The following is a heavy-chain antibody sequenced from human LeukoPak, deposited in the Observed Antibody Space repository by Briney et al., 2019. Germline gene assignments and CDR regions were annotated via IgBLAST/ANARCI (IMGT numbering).Heavy chain of an antibody. CDR2: IYYTGST. CDR1: GSPIRSYY. CDR3: ARTGYSSTWSPLNHFDY. D-gene: IGHD6-13*01. J-gene: IGHJ4*02. Sequence: SETLSLTCTVSGSPIRSYYWSWIRQPPGKGLEWIGYIYYTGSTNYSPSLKSRVTISVDTSKNQFSLRLSSVTAADTAIYYCARTGYSSTWSPLNHFDYWGQGLLVTVST. V-gene: IGHV4-59*08.